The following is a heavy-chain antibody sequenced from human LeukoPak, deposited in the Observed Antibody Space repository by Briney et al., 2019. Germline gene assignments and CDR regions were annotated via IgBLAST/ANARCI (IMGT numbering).Heavy chain of an antibody. V-gene: IGHV1-18*01. CDR3: AISYCTNGVCYSYDY. J-gene: IGHJ4*02. CDR2: MNPNSGNT. Sequence: ASVKVSCKASGYTFTSYDINWVRQATGQGLEWMGWMNPNSGNTNYAQKLQGRVTMTTDTSTSTAYMELRSLRSDDTAVYYCAISYCTNGVCYSYDYWGQGTLVTVSS. CDR1: GYTFTSYD. D-gene: IGHD2-8*01.